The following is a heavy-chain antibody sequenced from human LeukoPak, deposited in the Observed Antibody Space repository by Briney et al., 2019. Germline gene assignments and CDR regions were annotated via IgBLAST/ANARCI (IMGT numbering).Heavy chain of an antibody. CDR2: ISGSGGST. CDR3: AKRGGLIVVVPAAIYFDY. Sequence: PGRSLRLSCAASGFTFSSYGMHWVRQAPGKGLEWVSAISGSGGSTYYADSVKGRFTISRDNPKNTLYLQMNSLRAEDTAVYYCAKRGGLIVVVPAAIYFDYWGQGTLVTVSS. CDR1: GFTFSSYG. V-gene: IGHV3-23*01. D-gene: IGHD2-2*01. J-gene: IGHJ4*02.